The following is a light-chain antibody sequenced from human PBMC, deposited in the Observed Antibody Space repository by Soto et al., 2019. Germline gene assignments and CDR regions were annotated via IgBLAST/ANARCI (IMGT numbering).Light chain of an antibody. J-gene: IGLJ1*01. CDR2: EVT. V-gene: IGLV2-8*01. Sequence: SALTQPPSASGSPGQSVTISCAGSSNNVGSYDYVSWYRQHPGQAPKLLIYEVTKRPSGVPDRFSGSKSGNTASLTVSGLQAEDEADYYCSSFVGVNSYVFGTGTKVTVL. CDR1: SNNVGSYDY. CDR3: SSFVGVNSYV.